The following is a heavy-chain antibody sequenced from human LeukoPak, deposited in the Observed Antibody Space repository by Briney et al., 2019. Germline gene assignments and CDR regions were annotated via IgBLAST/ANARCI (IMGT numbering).Heavy chain of an antibody. V-gene: IGHV3-21*01. Sequence: GGSLRLSCAASGFTFSSYSMNWVRQAPGKGLEWVSSISSSSSYIYYADSVKGRFTISRDNAKNSLYLQMNSLRAEDTAVYYCARDLYSSSWYGNYYYYYGMDVWGQGTLVTVSS. J-gene: IGHJ6*02. D-gene: IGHD6-13*01. CDR1: GFTFSSYS. CDR3: ARDLYSSSWYGNYYYYYGMDV. CDR2: ISSSSSYI.